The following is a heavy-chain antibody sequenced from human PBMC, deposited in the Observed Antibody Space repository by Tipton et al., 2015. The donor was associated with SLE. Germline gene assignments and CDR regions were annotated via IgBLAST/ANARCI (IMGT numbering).Heavy chain of an antibody. V-gene: IGHV4-59*08. J-gene: IGHJ4*02. CDR1: GGSISGSY. CDR2: IYYSGST. CDR3: ARQDYGAILDY. Sequence: TLSLTCTVSGGSISGSYWSWIRQPPGKGLEWIGYIYYSGSTNYNPSLKSRVTMSIDTSKNQFSLKLGSVTAADTAVYYCARQDYGAILDYWGQGTLVTVSS. D-gene: IGHD4/OR15-4a*01.